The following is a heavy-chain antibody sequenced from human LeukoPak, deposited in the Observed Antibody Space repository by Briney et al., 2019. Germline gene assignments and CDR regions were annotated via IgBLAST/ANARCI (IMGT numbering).Heavy chain of an antibody. CDR3: ARAGGGYSSGWGAFDI. CDR1: GDTFTGYY. Sequence: ASLKVACKASGDTFTGYYMHWVRQAPGQGLEWMGWINPDSGGTSSAQKFQGRVTMTRDTSISTAYMELNRLRSDDTPVYYRARAGGGYSSGWGAFDIWGQGTMVTVS. J-gene: IGHJ3*02. D-gene: IGHD5-18*01. V-gene: IGHV1-2*02. CDR2: INPDSGGT.